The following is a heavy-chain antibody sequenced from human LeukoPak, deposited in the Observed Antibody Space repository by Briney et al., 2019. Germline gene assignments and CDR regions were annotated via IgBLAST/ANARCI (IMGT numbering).Heavy chain of an antibody. D-gene: IGHD6-19*01. J-gene: IGHJ4*02. CDR2: ISWNSGTI. CDR3: ARDQGLFDY. V-gene: IGHV3-9*01. Sequence: PGGSLRLSCAASGFTFDDYAMHWVRQAPGKGLEWVSGISWNSGTIYYADSVKGRFTISRDNAKNSLYLQMNSLRAEDTAVYYCARDQGLFDYWGQGTLVTVSS. CDR1: GFTFDDYA.